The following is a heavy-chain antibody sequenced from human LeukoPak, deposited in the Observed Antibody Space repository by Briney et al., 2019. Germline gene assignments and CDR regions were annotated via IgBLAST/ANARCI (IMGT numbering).Heavy chain of an antibody. CDR3: GNRPGRSSWISFDY. Sequence: GGSLRLSCAASGFTFSSYAMSWVRQAPGKGLEWVSAISGSGGSTYYADSVKGRFTISRDNSKNTLYLQMNSLRAEDTAVYYCGNRPGRSSWISFDYWGQGTLVTVSS. D-gene: IGHD6-13*01. CDR2: ISGSGGST. J-gene: IGHJ4*02. V-gene: IGHV3-23*01. CDR1: GFTFSSYA.